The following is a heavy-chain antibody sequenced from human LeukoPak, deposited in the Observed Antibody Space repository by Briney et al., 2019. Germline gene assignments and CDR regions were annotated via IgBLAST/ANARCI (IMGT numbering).Heavy chain of an antibody. J-gene: IGHJ4*02. CDR3: ARSEYYGAGSFDY. CDR1: GYTFTNHY. V-gene: IGHV1-46*01. D-gene: IGHD3-10*01. Sequence: ASVKVSCKASGYTFTNHYKNCVRQAPGHPLEWMGIINPITGGTDSAQKFQDRVTLTRDTSTTTFYMELGRLRSEDTAVYYCARSEYYGAGSFDYWGQGTLVTVSS. CDR2: INPITGGT.